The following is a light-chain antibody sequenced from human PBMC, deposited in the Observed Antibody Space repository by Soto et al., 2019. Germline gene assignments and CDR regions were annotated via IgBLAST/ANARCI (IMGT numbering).Light chain of an antibody. CDR2: RAS. J-gene: IGKJ1*01. Sequence: DIQMTQSPSTLSGSVGDRVTITCRASQTISSWLAWYQQKPGKAPKLLIYRASTLKSGVPSRFSGSGSGTEFTLTISSLQPDDFATYYCQHYNSYSEPFGQGTKVGIK. CDR3: QHYNSYSEP. V-gene: IGKV1-5*03. CDR1: QTISSW.